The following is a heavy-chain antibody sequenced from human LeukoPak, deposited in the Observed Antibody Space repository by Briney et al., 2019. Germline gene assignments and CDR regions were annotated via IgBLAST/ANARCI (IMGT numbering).Heavy chain of an antibody. J-gene: IGHJ4*02. Sequence: ASVKVSCKASGYTFTGYYMHCVRQAPGQGLEWMGWINPNSGGTNYAQKFQGRVTMTRDTSISTAYMELSRLRSDDTAVYYCAFGVPAAPPFDYWGQGTLVTVSS. CDR3: AFGVPAAPPFDY. CDR1: GYTFTGYY. V-gene: IGHV1-2*02. D-gene: IGHD2-2*01. CDR2: INPNSGGT.